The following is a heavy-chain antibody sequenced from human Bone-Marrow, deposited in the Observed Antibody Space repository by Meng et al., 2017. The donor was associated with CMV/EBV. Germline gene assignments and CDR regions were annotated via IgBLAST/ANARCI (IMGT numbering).Heavy chain of an antibody. CDR1: ACAGYA. Sequence: ACAGYALGWVRRAPGERLGWMGWISADNRHNEQKFQGRVTLTTDTSTSTTYMELRSLMSDDTAVYYCARILTDYYDSTGFQYYFDYWGQGSLVTVSS. D-gene: IGHD3-22*01. CDR3: ARILTDYYDSTGFQYYFDY. J-gene: IGHJ4*02. V-gene: IGHV1-18*01. CDR2: ISADNRH.